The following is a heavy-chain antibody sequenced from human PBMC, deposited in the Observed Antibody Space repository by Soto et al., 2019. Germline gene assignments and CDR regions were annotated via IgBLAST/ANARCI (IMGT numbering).Heavy chain of an antibody. CDR3: ARGGSIVPAAPLFDY. CDR2: ISAYNGNT. V-gene: IGHV1-18*01. J-gene: IGHJ4*02. D-gene: IGHD2-2*01. CDR1: GYTFTSYG. Sequence: ASVKVSCKASGYTFTSYGISWVRQAPGQGLEWMGWISAYNGNTNYAQKLQGRVTMTTDTSTSTAYMELRSLRSDDTAVYYCARGGSIVPAAPLFDYWGQGTLVTVSS.